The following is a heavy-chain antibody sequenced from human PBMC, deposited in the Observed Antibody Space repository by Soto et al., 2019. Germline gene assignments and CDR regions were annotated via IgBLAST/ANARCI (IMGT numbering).Heavy chain of an antibody. J-gene: IGHJ5*02. CDR1: GGSISSGGYY. CDR3: ARVGGINWFAP. V-gene: IGHV4-31*03. D-gene: IGHD3-16*01. CDR2: IYYSGRP. Sequence: QVQLQESGPGLVKPSQTLSLTCTVSGGSISSGGYYLSWIRQHPGKGMEWIGYIYYSGRPNYTPSLKGRVTISVDTSKNQFSLKMSAVTAADTAVYYCARVGGINWFAPLGQGTLVTVSA.